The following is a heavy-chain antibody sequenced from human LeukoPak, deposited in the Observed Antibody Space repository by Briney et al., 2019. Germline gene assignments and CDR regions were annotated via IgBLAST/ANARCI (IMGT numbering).Heavy chain of an antibody. J-gene: IGHJ4*02. D-gene: IGHD3-10*01. V-gene: IGHV3-21*01. CDR2: ISSSSSYI. Sequence: PGGSLRLSCAASGFTFSSYSMNWVRQAPGKGLEWVSSISSSSSYIYYADSVKGRFTISRDNAKNSLYLQMNSLRAEDTAVYYCARAEYGSGSCLDYWGQGTLVTVSS. CDR1: GFTFSSYS. CDR3: ARAEYGSGSCLDY.